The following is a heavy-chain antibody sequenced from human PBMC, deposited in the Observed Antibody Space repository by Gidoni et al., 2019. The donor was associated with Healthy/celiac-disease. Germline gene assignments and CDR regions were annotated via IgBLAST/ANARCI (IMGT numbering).Heavy chain of an antibody. CDR2: IIPIFGTA. V-gene: IGHV1-69*01. CDR1: GGTFSSYA. CDR3: ARTFLDCSGGSCYGNWFDP. Sequence: QVQLVQSGAEVKKPGSSVKVSCKASGGTFSSYAISWVRQAPGQGLEWMGGIIPIFGTANYAQKFQGRVTITADESTSTAYMELSSLRSEDTAVYYCARTFLDCSGGSCYGNWFDPWGQGTLVTVSS. J-gene: IGHJ5*02. D-gene: IGHD2-15*01.